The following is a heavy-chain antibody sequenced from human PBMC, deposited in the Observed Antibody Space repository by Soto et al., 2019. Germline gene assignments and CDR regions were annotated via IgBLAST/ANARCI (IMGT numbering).Heavy chain of an antibody. CDR1: GDSVSSNSAA. D-gene: IGHD2-8*01. Sequence: SQTLSLTCAISGDSVSSNSAAWNWIRQSPSRGLEWLGRTYYRSKWYNDYAVSVQSRITINPDTSKNQFSLQLNSVTPEDTAVCYCARGVWQQLGADFRDYYYYYGMDVWGQGTTVTVSS. V-gene: IGHV6-1*01. J-gene: IGHJ6*02. CDR2: TYYRSKWYN. CDR3: ARGVWQQLGADFRDYYYYYGMDV.